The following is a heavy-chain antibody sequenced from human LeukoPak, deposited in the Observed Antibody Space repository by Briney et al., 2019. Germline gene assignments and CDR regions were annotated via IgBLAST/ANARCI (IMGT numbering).Heavy chain of an antibody. V-gene: IGHV1-69*04. CDR3: ARDVSSGYSFDY. J-gene: IGHJ4*02. CDR2: IIPILGIA. CDR1: GGTFSSYA. D-gene: IGHD3-22*01. Sequence: SVKVSCKASGGTFSSYAISWVRQAPGQGLEWMGRIIPILGIANYAQKFQGRVTITADKSTSTAYMELSSLRSEDTAVYYCARDVSSGYSFDYWGQGTLVTVSS.